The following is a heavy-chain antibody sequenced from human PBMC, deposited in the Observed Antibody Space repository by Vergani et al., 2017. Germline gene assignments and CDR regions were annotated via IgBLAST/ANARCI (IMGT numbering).Heavy chain of an antibody. J-gene: IGHJ4*02. D-gene: IGHD6-13*01. CDR1: GFTFSSYA. CDR3: AKDPTRVDSSSWYVRKLTFDY. Sequence: EVQLLESGGGLVQPGGSLRLSCAASGFTFSSYAMSWVRQAPGKGLEWVSASSGSGGSTYYADSVKGRFTISRDNSKNTLYLQMNSLRAEDTAVYYCAKDPTRVDSSSWYVRKLTFDYWGQGTLVTVSS. V-gene: IGHV3-23*01. CDR2: SSGSGGST.